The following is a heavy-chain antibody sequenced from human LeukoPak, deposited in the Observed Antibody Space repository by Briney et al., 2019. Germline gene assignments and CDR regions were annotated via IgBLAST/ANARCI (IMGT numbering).Heavy chain of an antibody. CDR2: IYRSGIT. J-gene: IGHJ4*02. CDR1: GYSISSGYY. V-gene: IGHV4-38-2*01. D-gene: IGHD2-2*01. CDR3: ARLGQLRILDY. Sequence: SETLSLTCAVSGYSISSGYYWGWIRQPPRKGLEWIANIYRSGITYYNVSLESRVSISVDTSKNQFSLKLSSVTAADTAVYYCARLGQLRILDYWGQGALVTVSS.